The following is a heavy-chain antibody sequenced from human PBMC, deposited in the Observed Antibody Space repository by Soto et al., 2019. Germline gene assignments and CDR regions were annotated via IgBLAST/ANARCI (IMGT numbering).Heavy chain of an antibody. J-gene: IGHJ4*02. D-gene: IGHD3-16*01. CDR2: ISSGSNYI. Sequence: PGGSLRLSCTASGFTFSRYSLNWVRQAPGKGLEWVSSISSGSNYIDYADSVKGRFTISRDNAKSSLYLQMNSLRVDDTAFYYCVRDPGIDDYTPLDYWGQGTLVTVSS. V-gene: IGHV3-21*01. CDR1: GFTFSRYS. CDR3: VRDPGIDDYTPLDY.